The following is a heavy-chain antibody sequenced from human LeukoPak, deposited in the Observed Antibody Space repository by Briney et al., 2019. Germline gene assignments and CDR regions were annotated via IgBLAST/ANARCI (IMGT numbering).Heavy chain of an antibody. CDR2: INWNDGST. J-gene: IGHJ4*02. CDR3: ARDKAAAGTLFDY. CDR1: GFIFDDFG. V-gene: IGHV3-20*04. Sequence: GGSLRLSCAASGFIFDDFGMSWVRQAPGKGLEWASGINWNDGSTSYADSVKGRFTISRDNAKNSLYLQMNSLRAEDTAFYYCARDKAAAGTLFDYWGQGALVTVSS. D-gene: IGHD6-13*01.